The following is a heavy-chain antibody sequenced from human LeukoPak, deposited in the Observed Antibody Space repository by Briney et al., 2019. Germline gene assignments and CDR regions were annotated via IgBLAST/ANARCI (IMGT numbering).Heavy chain of an antibody. Sequence: PSETLSLTCTVSGGSISSYYLSWIRQPAGKGLEWIGRIYTSGSTNYNPSLKSRVTMSVDTSKNQFSLKLSSVTAADTAVYYCARGEYQLPLNWFDPWGQGTLVTVSS. V-gene: IGHV4-4*07. D-gene: IGHD2-2*01. J-gene: IGHJ5*02. CDR2: IYTSGST. CDR3: ARGEYQLPLNWFDP. CDR1: GGSISSYY.